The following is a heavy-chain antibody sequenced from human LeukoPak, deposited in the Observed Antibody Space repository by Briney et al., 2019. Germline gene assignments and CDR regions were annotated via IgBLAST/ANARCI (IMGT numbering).Heavy chain of an antibody. J-gene: IGHJ5*02. CDR3: ARSIPFYSKGQNWFDP. CDR2: IYYSGST. D-gene: IGHD4-11*01. Sequence: SETLSLTCTVSGGSISSSSYYWGWIRQPPGKGLEWIGSIYYSGSTYYNPSLKSRVTISVDTSKNQFSLKLSSVTAADTAVYYCARSIPFYSKGQNWFDPWGQGTLVTVSS. CDR1: GGSISSSSYY. V-gene: IGHV4-39*01.